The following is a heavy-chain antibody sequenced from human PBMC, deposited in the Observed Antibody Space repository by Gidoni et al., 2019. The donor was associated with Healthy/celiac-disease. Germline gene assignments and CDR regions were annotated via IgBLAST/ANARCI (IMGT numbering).Heavy chain of an antibody. D-gene: IGHD4-17*01. CDR3: AKCETTVTKNTYYYDCYGMDV. CDR2: ISGSGGST. CDR1: GFTFSSYA. V-gene: IGHV3-23*01. J-gene: IGHJ6*02. Sequence: ELQLLESGGGLVQPGGSLRLPCAAPGFTFSSYAMCWVRQAPGKGLVWVSAISGSGGSTDYADSVKGRFTISRDNSKNTLYLQMNNQRAEDTAVYYCAKCETTVTKNTYYYDCYGMDVWGQGTTVTVSS.